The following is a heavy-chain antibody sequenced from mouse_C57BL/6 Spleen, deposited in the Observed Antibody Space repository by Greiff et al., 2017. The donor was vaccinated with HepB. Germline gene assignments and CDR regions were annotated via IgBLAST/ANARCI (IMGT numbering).Heavy chain of an antibody. V-gene: IGHV1-50*01. J-gene: IGHJ2*01. Sequence: QVQLQQPGAELVKPGASVKLSCKASGYTFTSYWMQWVKQRPGQGLEWIGEIDPSDSYTNYNQKFKGKATLTVDTSSSTAYMQLSSLTSEDSAVYYCLGSNYLDYWGQGTTLTVSS. CDR2: IDPSDSYT. CDR3: LGSNYLDY. D-gene: IGHD1-1*01. CDR1: GYTFTSYW.